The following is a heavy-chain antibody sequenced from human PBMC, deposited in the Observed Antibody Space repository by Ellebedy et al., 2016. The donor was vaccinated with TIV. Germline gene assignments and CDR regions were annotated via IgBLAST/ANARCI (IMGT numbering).Heavy chain of an antibody. Sequence: MPSETLSLTCDVSGGSISSSHWWNWVRQPPGKGLEWIGQIYHSGNSNYSPSLKSRVIISVDKSKNHFSLKLSSVTAADTAVYFCARRTTMVRGIDYWGQGTLVTVSS. CDR1: GGSISSSHW. CDR3: ARRTTMVRGIDY. J-gene: IGHJ4*02. CDR2: IYHSGNS. D-gene: IGHD3-10*01. V-gene: IGHV4-4*02.